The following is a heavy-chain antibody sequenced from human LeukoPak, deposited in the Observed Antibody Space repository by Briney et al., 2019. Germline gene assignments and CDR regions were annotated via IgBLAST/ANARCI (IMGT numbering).Heavy chain of an antibody. J-gene: IGHJ4*02. CDR2: INHSGST. CDR3: VRDQPGIEVAGFLRRFDY. D-gene: IGHD6-19*01. Sequence: PSETLSLTCAVYGGSFSGYYWSWIRQPPGKGLEWIGEINHSGSTNYNPSLKSRVTISVDTSKNQFSLKLSSVTAADTAVYYCVRDQPGIEVAGFLRRFDYWGQGTLVTVSS. V-gene: IGHV4-34*01. CDR1: GGSFSGYY.